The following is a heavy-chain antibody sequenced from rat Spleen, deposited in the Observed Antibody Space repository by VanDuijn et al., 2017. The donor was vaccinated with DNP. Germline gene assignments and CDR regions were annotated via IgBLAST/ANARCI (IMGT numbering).Heavy chain of an antibody. CDR2: INTDGGST. Sequence: EVQLVESGGGLVQPGRSLKLSCVASGFTFSSYWMYWIRQAPGKGLEWVASINTDGGSTYYPDSVKGRFTISRDNAKSSLYLQMNSLRSDDTATYYCARHTYYGSHFDYWGQGVMVTVSS. CDR1: GFTFSSYW. CDR3: ARHTYYGSHFDY. D-gene: IGHD1-9*01. V-gene: IGHV5-58*01. J-gene: IGHJ2*01.